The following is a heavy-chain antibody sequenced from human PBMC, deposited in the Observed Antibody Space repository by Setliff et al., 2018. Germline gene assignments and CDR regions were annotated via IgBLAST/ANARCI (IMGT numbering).Heavy chain of an antibody. CDR1: GGSISSGGYY. D-gene: IGHD4-4*01. Sequence: SETLSLTCTVSGGSISSGGYYWSWIRQHPGKGLEWIGYIYYSGSTYYNPSLKSRVTISVDTSKNQFSLNLSSVTAADTAMYYCARPGGFCDSNGCWDGYFDSWGQGTPVTVSS. CDR3: ARPGGFCDSNGCWDGYFDS. V-gene: IGHV4-31*02. J-gene: IGHJ4*02. CDR2: IYYSGST.